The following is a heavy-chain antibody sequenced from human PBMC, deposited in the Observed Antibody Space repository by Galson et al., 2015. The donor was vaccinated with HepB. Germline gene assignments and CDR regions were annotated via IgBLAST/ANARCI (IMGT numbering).Heavy chain of an antibody. CDR2: IRYDGSNK. D-gene: IGHD3-22*01. CDR3: ARDPYYYDSSGYYDY. V-gene: IGHV3-33*01. J-gene: IGHJ4*02. Sequence: SLRLSCAASGFTFSSYGMHWVRQAPGKGLEWVAVIRYDGSNKYYADSVKGRFTISRDNSKNTLYLQMNSLRAEDTAVYYCARDPYYYDSSGYYDYWGQGTLVTVSS. CDR1: GFTFSSYG.